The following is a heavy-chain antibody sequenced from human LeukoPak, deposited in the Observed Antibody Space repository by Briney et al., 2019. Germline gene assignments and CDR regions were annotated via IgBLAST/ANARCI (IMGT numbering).Heavy chain of an antibody. V-gene: IGHV4-59*08. CDR3: ARHRPFIVATIKNAFDI. CDR1: GGSISSYC. CDR2: IYYSGST. J-gene: IGHJ3*02. Sequence: PSETLSLTCTVSGGSISSYCWSWIRQPPGKGLEWIGYIYYSGSTNYNPSLKSRVTISVDTSKNQFSLKLSSVTAADTAVYYCARHRPFIVATIKNAFDIWGQGTMVTVSS. D-gene: IGHD5-12*01.